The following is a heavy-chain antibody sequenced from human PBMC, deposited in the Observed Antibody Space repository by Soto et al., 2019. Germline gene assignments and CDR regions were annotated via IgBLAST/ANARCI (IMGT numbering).Heavy chain of an antibody. D-gene: IGHD4-17*01. CDR3: TTDTTVTTADKRFDP. CDR2: IKSKTDGGTT. CDR1: GFTFSNAW. Sequence: GSLRLSCAASGFTFSNAWMSWVRQAPGKGLEWVGRIKSKTDGGTTDHAAPVKGRFTISRDDSKNTLYLQMNSLKTEDTAVYYCTTDTTVTTADKRFDPWGQGTLVTVSS. J-gene: IGHJ5*02. V-gene: IGHV3-15*01.